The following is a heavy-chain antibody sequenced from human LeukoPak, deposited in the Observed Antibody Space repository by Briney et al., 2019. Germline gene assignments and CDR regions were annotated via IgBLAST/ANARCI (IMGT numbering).Heavy chain of an antibody. D-gene: IGHD1-26*01. CDR2: ISSTSSYI. J-gene: IGHJ4*02. Sequence: GGSLRLSCAASGFTFSSYTMNWVRQAPGKGLEWVSSISSTSSYINYADSVKGRFTISRDNAKNSLYLQMNSLRAEDTALYYCARDQSGTSDYWGQGTLVTVSS. V-gene: IGHV3-21*04. CDR1: GFTFSSYT. CDR3: ARDQSGTSDY.